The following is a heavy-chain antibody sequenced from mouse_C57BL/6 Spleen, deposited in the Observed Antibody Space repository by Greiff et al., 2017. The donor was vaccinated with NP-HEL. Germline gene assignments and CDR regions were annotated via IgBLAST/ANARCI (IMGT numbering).Heavy chain of an antibody. CDR3: AHYSHYYGSSYDYYAMDY. Sequence: QVTLKVSGPGILQPSQTLSLTCSFSGFSLSTFGMGVGWIRQPSGKGLEWLAHIWWDDDKYYNPALKSRPTISKDTSKNQVFLKIANVDTADTATYYCAHYSHYYGSSYDYYAMDYWGQGTSVTVSS. CDR1: GFSLSTFGMG. CDR2: IWWDDDK. V-gene: IGHV8-8*01. D-gene: IGHD1-1*01. J-gene: IGHJ4*01.